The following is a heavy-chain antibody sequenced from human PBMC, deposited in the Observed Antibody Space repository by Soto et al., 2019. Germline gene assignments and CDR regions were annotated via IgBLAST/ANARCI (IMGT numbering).Heavy chain of an antibody. D-gene: IGHD3-22*01. V-gene: IGHV1-69*04. Sequence: SVKVSCKASGGTFSSYTISWVRQAPGQGLEWMGRIIPILGIANYAQKFQGRVTITADKSTSTAYMELSSLRSEDTAVYYCAREISGYYYARYFDYWGQGTLVTVSS. CDR2: IIPILGIA. J-gene: IGHJ4*02. CDR3: AREISGYYYARYFDY. CDR1: GGTFSSYT.